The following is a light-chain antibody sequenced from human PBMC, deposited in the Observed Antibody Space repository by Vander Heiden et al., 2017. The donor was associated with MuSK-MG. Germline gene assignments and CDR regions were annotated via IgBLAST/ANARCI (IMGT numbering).Light chain of an antibody. CDR1: QTISSF. CDR2: GAS. V-gene: IGKV1-39*01. J-gene: IGKJ5*01. Sequence: DIQMTQSPSSLSASVGDRVTITCRASQTISSFLNWYQQKPGKAPKLLIYGASTLQSGVPSRFSGSGSGTDFTLTISSLQPEDFATYYCQQSYSTPPITFGQGTRLXIK. CDR3: QQSYSTPPIT.